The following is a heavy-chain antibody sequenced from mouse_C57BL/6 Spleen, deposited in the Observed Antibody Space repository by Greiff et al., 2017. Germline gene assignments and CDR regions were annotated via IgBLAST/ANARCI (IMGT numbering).Heavy chain of an antibody. Sequence: QVQLKASGPGLVAPSHSLSITCTVSGFSLTSYGVSWVRQPPGKGLAWLGVIWGDGSTNYHSALISRLCISKYNSKCHVFLKLNSRQTDDTATYYCAKHGGYYFAWFAYWGQGTLVTVSA. CDR2: IWGDGST. D-gene: IGHD2-3*01. V-gene: IGHV2-3*01. CDR3: AKHGGYYFAWFAY. J-gene: IGHJ3*01. CDR1: GFSLTSYG.